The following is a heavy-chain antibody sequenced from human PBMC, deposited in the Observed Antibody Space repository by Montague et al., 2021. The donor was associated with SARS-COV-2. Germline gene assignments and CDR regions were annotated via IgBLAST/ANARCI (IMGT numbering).Heavy chain of an antibody. D-gene: IGHD1-7*01. CDR1: SGSISGSNNY. V-gene: IGHV4-39*01. Sequence: SETLSLTCTVSSGSISGSNNYWVWIRQPPGKGLEWIGSIYYSGSTYDNPSLKSRVSTSVDTSKNQFSLKLNSVTAADTAVYYCARLLLELPGDYWGQGTLVTVSS. CDR3: ARLLLELPGDY. CDR2: IYYSGST. J-gene: IGHJ4*02.